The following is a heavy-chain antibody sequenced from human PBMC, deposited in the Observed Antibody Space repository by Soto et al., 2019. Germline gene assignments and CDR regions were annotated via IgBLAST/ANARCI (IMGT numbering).Heavy chain of an antibody. CDR2: ISGSGGST. Sequence: GGSLRLSCAASGFTFSSYAMSWVRQAPGKGLEWVSAISGSGGSTYYADSVKGRFTISRDNSKNTLYLQMNSLRAEDTAVYYCAKILRYFDWPIMGLDFWGQGTLVTVSS. D-gene: IGHD3-9*01. CDR1: GFTFSSYA. J-gene: IGHJ4*02. CDR3: AKILRYFDWPIMGLDF. V-gene: IGHV3-23*01.